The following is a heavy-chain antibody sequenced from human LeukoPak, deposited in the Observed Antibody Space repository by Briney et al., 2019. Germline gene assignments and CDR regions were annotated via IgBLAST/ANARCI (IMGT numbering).Heavy chain of an antibody. D-gene: IGHD1-26*01. V-gene: IGHV4-4*07. CDR3: ARGSGSWRPYYYYGMDV. Sequence: SETLSLTCTVSGGSISSYYWSWIRQPAGKGLEWIGRIYTSGSTNYNPSLKSRVTMSVDTSKNQFSLKLSSVTAADTAVYYCARGSGSWRPYYYYGMDVWGQGTTVTVSS. CDR1: GGSISSYY. CDR2: IYTSGST. J-gene: IGHJ6*02.